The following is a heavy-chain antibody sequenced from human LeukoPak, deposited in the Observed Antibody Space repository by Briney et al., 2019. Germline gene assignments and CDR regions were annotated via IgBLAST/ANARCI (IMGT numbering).Heavy chain of an antibody. CDR1: GFTFSSYG. J-gene: IGHJ4*02. CDR3: AKGSTGSTSCYGSLCYFDY. Sequence: GGSLRLSCAASGFTFSSYGMHWVRQAPGKGLEWVAFIRYDGSNKYYADSVKGRFTISRDNSKNTLYLQMNSLRAEDTAVYYCAKGSTGSTSCYGSLCYFDYWGQGTWSPSPQ. V-gene: IGHV3-30*02. D-gene: IGHD2-2*01. CDR2: IRYDGSNK.